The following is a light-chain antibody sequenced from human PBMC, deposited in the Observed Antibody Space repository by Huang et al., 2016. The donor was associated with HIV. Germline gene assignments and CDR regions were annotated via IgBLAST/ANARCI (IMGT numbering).Light chain of an antibody. J-gene: IGKJ4*01. CDR1: RSVNTN. Sequence: EIVMTQSPATLSLSPGERATLSCRANRSVNTNLAWYQQRVGQAPSLLIYGSSTRASCIPARFSGSGSGTDFTLTISSLQSEDVALYFCQQYNNWLLSFGGGTKVDI. CDR2: GSS. V-gene: IGKV3-15*01. CDR3: QQYNNWLLS.